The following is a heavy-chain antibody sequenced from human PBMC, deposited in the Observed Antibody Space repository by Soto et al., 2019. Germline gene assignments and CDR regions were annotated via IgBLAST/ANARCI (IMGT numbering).Heavy chain of an antibody. CDR1: GGSFSGHY. J-gene: IGHJ4*02. V-gene: IGHV4-34*01. Sequence: SETLSLTCAVYGGSFSGHYWSWIRQPPGKGLEWIGEINQGGTTNYNPSLKSRVTMSVDTSKNQFSLKLSSVTAADTAVYYCARGVTGYSSSWYAYWGQGTLVTVSS. CDR3: ARGVTGYSSSWYAY. CDR2: INQGGTT. D-gene: IGHD6-13*01.